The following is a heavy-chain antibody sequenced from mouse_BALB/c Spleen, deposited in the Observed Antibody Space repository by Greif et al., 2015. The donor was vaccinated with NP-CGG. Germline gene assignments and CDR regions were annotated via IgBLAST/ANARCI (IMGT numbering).Heavy chain of an antibody. CDR2: IFPGSGNT. CDR3: ARSSGYYFDY. Sequence: VQLQESGPELVKPGASVKISCKASGYSFTSYYIHWVKRRPGQGLEWIGWIFPGSGNTKYNEKFKGKATLTADTSSSTAYMQLSSLTSEDSAVYFCARSSGYYFDYWGQGTTLTVSS. D-gene: IGHD6-1*01. CDR1: GYSFTSYY. V-gene: IGHV1-66*01. J-gene: IGHJ2*01.